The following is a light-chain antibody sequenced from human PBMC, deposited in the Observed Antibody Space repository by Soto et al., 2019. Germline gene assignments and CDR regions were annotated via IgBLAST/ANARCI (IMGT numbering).Light chain of an antibody. CDR1: QSVSSY. V-gene: IGKV3-11*01. CDR2: DAS. CDR3: QQRSSWPLT. Sequence: EIVLTQSPATLSLSPGERATLSCRASQSVSSYLSWYQQKPGQAPRLLIYDASNRATGIPARFSGSGSGTDFTLTISSLEPEEFAVYYCQQRSSWPLTCGGGTKVEIK. J-gene: IGKJ4*01.